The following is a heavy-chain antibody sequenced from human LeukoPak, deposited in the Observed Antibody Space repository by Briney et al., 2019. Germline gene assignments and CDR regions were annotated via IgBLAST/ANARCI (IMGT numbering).Heavy chain of an antibody. CDR2: ISYDGSNK. J-gene: IGHJ6*02. CDR3: ARDAVGCSGGSCYYDPYYYYYGMDV. D-gene: IGHD2-15*01. Sequence: PGGSLRLSCAASGFTFSSYGMHWVRQAPGNGLEWVAVISYDGSNKYYADSVKGRFTISRDNSKNTLYLQMNSLRAEDTAVYYCARDAVGCSGGSCYYDPYYYYYGMDVWGQGTTVTVSS. V-gene: IGHV3-30*03. CDR1: GFTFSSYG.